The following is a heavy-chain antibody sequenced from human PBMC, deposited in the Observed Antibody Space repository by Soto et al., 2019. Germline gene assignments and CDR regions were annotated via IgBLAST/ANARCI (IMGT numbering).Heavy chain of an antibody. Sequence: EVQLVESGGGLVQPEGSLRLSCAASGFTFSDHYMDWVRQAPGKGLEWVGRIKNKANSYTTEYAAPVKGRLIISRDDSKNSLFVQMNRLKCDDTAVYYCTRVVLGSSRSSDYWCKGILVTVSS. D-gene: IGHD6-19*01. CDR2: IKNKANSYTT. CDR1: GFTFSDHY. CDR3: TRVVLGSSRSSDY. V-gene: IGHV3-72*01. J-gene: IGHJ4*02.